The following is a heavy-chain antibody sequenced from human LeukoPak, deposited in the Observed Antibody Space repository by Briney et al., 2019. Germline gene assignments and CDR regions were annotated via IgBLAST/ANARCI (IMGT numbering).Heavy chain of an antibody. V-gene: IGHV4-4*09. J-gene: IGHJ4*02. CDR2: IHSSGST. Sequence: SETLSLTCTVSGDSISGYYWSWIRQTPEKGLEWIGCIHSSGSTIYNPSLKSRATISVDTSKKQFSLRLTSVTAADTAVYFCARGYFDSRHSSNPFDYWGQGALVTVSS. D-gene: IGHD3-22*01. CDR3: ARGYFDSRHSSNPFDY. CDR1: GDSISGYY.